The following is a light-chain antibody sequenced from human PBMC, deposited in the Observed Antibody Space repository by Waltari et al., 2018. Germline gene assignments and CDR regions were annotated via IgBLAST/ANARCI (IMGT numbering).Light chain of an antibody. CDR1: QSISRY. CDR3: QNHERLPAT. Sequence: IVLTQSPGTLSLSPGERATLSCRASQSISRYLVWYQQKPGQPPRLLIYEASRRATGIPDRFSGGGSGTDFSLTISRLEPEDFGVYYCQNHERLPATFGQGTRVEI. CDR2: EAS. V-gene: IGKV3-20*01. J-gene: IGKJ1*01.